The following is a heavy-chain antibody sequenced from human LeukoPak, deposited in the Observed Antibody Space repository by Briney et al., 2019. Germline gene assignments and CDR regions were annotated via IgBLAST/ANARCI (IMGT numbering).Heavy chain of an antibody. V-gene: IGHV1-2*02. CDR3: ARLPDSSGYSDFDY. CDR1: GYTFTGYY. D-gene: IGHD3-22*01. J-gene: IGHJ4*02. CDR2: INPNSGGT. Sequence: RVASVKVSCKASGYTFTGYYMHWVRQAPGQGLEWMGWINPNSGGTNYAQKFQGRVTMTRDTSISTAYMELSRLRSDDTAVYYCARLPDSSGYSDFDYWGQGTLVTVSS.